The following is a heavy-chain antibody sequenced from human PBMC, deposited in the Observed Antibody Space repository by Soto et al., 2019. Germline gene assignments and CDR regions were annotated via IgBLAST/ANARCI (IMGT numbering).Heavy chain of an antibody. CDR3: AKEDSNHYNYYYYYGMDV. V-gene: IGHV3-23*01. D-gene: IGHD4-4*01. J-gene: IGHJ6*02. Sequence: EVQLLESGGGLVQPGGSLRLSCAASGFTFSSYAMSWVRQAPGKGLEWVSAISGSGGSTYYADSVKGRFTISRDNAKNTVYLQMNSRRDEDTAVYYCAKEDSNHYNYYYYYGMDVWGQVTTVTVSS. CDR1: GFTFSSYA. CDR2: ISGSGGST.